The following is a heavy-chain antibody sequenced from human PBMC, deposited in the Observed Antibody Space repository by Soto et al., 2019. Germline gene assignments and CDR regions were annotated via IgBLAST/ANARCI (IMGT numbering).Heavy chain of an antibody. D-gene: IGHD3-22*01. CDR1: GYTFTSYY. J-gene: IGHJ4*01. Sequence: ASVKVSCKASGYTFTSYYMHWVRQAPGQGLEWMGIINPSGGSTSYAQKFQGRVTMTRDTSTSTVYMEMNSLQTEDTAMYYCTTDSYITTITVRFDYWGHGTLVTVSS. CDR2: INPSGGST. CDR3: TTDSYITTITVRFDY. V-gene: IGHV1-46*01.